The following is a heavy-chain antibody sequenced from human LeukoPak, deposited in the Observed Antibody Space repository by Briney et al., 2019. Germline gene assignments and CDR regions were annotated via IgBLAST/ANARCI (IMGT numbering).Heavy chain of an antibody. CDR1: GFTLRSYW. D-gene: IGHD3-3*01. CDR2: IKQDGSEK. CDR3: ARDDEDFWSGYGDAFDI. Sequence: PGGSLRLSCAASGFTLRSYWMSWVRQVPGKGLEWVANIKQDGSEKYYVDFVKGRFTISRDNAKNSLYLQMNSLRAEDTAVYYCARDDEDFWSGYGDAFDIWGQGTMVTVSS. V-gene: IGHV3-7*01. J-gene: IGHJ3*02.